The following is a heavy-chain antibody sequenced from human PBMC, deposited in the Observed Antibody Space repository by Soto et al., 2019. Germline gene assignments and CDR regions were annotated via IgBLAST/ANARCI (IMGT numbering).Heavy chain of an antibody. CDR1: GGSISSGGYY. CDR3: ARAVVVVPAAIDNWFDP. Sequence: QVQLQESGPGLVKPSQTLSLTCTVSGGSISSGGYYWSWIRQHPGKGLEWIGYIYYSGSTYYNPSLKSRVTISVDTSKNQFSLKLRSVTAADTAVYYCARAVVVVPAAIDNWFDPWGQGTLVTVSS. V-gene: IGHV4-31*03. J-gene: IGHJ5*02. D-gene: IGHD2-2*01. CDR2: IYYSGST.